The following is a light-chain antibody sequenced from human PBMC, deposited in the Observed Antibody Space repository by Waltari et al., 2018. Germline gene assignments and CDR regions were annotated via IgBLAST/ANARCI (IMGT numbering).Light chain of an antibody. J-gene: IGLJ3*02. CDR2: VNSDGSH. CDR3: ETGGHGTWV. Sequence: QLVLTQSPSASASLGASVKLTCTLRNGHSSNTITWPPQQPEKVPRYLTKVNSDGSHSKGDDIPDRCSGSSSGAERYLTISSLQSEDEADYYCETGGHGTWVFGVGAKLTVL. CDR1: NGHSSNT. V-gene: IGLV4-69*01.